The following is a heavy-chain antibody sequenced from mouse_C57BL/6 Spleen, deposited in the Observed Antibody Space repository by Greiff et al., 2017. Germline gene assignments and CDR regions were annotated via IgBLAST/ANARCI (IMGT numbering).Heavy chain of an antibody. CDR3: ARRRDYGDFVS. V-gene: IGHV1-61*01. CDR2: IYPSDSET. D-gene: IGHD2-4*01. CDR1: GYTFTSYW. Sequence: QVQLQQPGAELVRPGSSVKLSCKASGYTFTSYWMDWVKQRPGQGLEWIGNIYPSDSETHYNQKFKDKATLTVDKSSSTAYMQLSSLTSEDSAVYYCARRRDYGDFVSWGQKTTLTVSS. J-gene: IGHJ2*01.